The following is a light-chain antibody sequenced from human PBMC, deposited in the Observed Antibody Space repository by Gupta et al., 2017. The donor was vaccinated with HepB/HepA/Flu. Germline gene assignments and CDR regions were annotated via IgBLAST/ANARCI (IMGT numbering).Light chain of an antibody. CDR1: SSDVGTYNR. Sequence: SALTQPPSVSGSPGQSVTISCTGTSSDVGTYNRVSWCQQPPGTAPKLIIYGVYNRPAGIPNRFSGSKSGNTAFLTISELQAEDEADYYCTAVTSDSTWVFGGGTKLTVL. CDR3: TAVTSDSTWV. J-gene: IGLJ3*02. CDR2: GVY. V-gene: IGLV2-18*02.